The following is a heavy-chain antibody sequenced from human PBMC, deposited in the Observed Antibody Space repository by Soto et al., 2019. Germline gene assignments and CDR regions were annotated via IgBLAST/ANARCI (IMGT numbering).Heavy chain of an antibody. J-gene: IGHJ5*02. CDR2: INPSGGST. Sequence: ASVKVSCKASGYTFTSYYMHWVRQAPGQGLGWMRIINPSGGSTSYAQKFQGRVTMTRDTSTSTVYMELSSLRSEDTAVYYCARDQLSNRGVFDPWGQGTLVTVSS. D-gene: IGHD2-2*01. CDR1: GYTFTSYY. CDR3: ARDQLSNRGVFDP. V-gene: IGHV1-46*01.